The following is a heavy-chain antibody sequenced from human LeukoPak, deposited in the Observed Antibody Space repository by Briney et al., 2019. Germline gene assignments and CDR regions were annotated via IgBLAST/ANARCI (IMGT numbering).Heavy chain of an antibody. Sequence: ASVKVSCKASGGTFSSYAISWVRQAPGQGLEWVGGIIPIFGTANYAQKFQGRVTITADESTSTAYMELSSLRSEDTAVYYCAILGQRWLQSYNLDYWGQGTLVTVSS. D-gene: IGHD5-24*01. CDR2: IIPIFGTA. J-gene: IGHJ4*02. CDR3: AILGQRWLQSYNLDY. CDR1: GGTFSSYA. V-gene: IGHV1-69*13.